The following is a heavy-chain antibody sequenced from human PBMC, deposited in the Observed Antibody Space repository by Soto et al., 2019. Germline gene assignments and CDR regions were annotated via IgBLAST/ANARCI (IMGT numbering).Heavy chain of an antibody. CDR2: IGAYNGDT. CDR1: GYTFTNYG. CDR3: ARVRQLVRYFYYYMDV. V-gene: IGHV1-18*01. J-gene: IGHJ6*03. Sequence: ASVKVSCKASGYTFTNYGITWVRQAPGQGLEWMGGIGAYNGDTHYTQRLQGRVTMTTDTSTSTAYMELRGLRSDDTAIYYCARVRQLVRYFYYYMDVWGKGTTVTVSS. D-gene: IGHD6-6*01.